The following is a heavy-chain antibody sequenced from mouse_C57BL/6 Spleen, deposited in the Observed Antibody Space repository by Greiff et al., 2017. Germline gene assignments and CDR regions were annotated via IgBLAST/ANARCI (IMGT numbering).Heavy chain of an antibody. CDR2: IYPGDGDT. CDR1: GYAFSSYW. J-gene: IGHJ3*01. D-gene: IGHD2-2*01. V-gene: IGHV1-80*01. CDR3: ARGSMVTTKGFAY. Sequence: QVHVKQSGAELVKPGASVKISCKASGYAFSSYWMNWVKQRPGKGLEWIGQIYPGDGDTNYNGKFKGKATLTADKSSSTAYMQLSSLTSEDSAVYFCARGSMVTTKGFAYWGQGTLVTVSA.